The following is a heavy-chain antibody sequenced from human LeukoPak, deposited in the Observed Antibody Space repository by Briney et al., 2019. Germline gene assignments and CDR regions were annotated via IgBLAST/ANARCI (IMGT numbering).Heavy chain of an antibody. CDR3: ARHKRYYYDSSGYRDYFDY. CDR2: IYYSGST. D-gene: IGHD3-22*01. CDR1: GGSISSYY. Sequence: SETLSLTCTVSGGSISSYYWSWIRQPPGKGLEWIGYIYYSGSTNYNPSLKSRVTISVDTSKNQFSLKLSSVTAADTAVYYCARHKRYYYDSSGYRDYFDYWGQGTLVTVSS. V-gene: IGHV4-59*08. J-gene: IGHJ4*02.